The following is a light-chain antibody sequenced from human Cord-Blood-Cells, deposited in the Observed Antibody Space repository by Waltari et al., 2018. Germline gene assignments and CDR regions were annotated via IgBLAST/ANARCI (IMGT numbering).Light chain of an antibody. CDR2: DVS. J-gene: IGLJ1*01. Sequence: QSVLIQPASVSGSPGQSLTISCTGTRRDLCGYHYVSWYQQHPGKAPKRMIYDVSNRPSGVSNRFSGSKSGNTASLTISGLQAEDEADYYCSSYTSSSLYVFGTGTKVTVL. CDR3: SSYTSSSLYV. V-gene: IGLV2-14*01. CDR1: RRDLCGYHY.